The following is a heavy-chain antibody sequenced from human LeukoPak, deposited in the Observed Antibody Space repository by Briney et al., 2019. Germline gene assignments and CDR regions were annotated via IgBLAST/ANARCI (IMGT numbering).Heavy chain of an antibody. V-gene: IGHV3-66*01. CDR1: GFTFSTCG. Sequence: GGSLRLSCAASGFTFSTCGMHWVRQAPGKGLEWVSVIYSGGDTYYADSVKGRFTISRDNSKNMIYLEMSSLKAEDTAVYYCARERNLEIAVAGTIFDYWGQGTLVTVSS. J-gene: IGHJ4*02. CDR3: ARERNLEIAVAGTIFDY. CDR2: IYSGGDT. D-gene: IGHD6-19*01.